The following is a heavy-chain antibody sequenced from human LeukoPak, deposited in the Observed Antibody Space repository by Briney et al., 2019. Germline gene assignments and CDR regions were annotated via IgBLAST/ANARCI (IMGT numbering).Heavy chain of an antibody. CDR3: ASCYYFDY. J-gene: IGHJ4*02. CDR2: ISGSGGST. D-gene: IGHD1/OR15-1a*01. V-gene: IGHV3-23*01. Sequence: PGGSERLFCAASGFTFSSYAMSWVRQAPGKGLEWVSAISGSGGSTYYADSVKGWFTISRDNSKNTLYLQMNSLRAEDTAVYYCASCYYFDYWGQGTLVTVSS. CDR1: GFTFSSYA.